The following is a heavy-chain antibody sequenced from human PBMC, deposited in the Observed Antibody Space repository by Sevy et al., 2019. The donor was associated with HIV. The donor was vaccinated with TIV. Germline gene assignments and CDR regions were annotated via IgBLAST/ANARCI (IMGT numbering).Heavy chain of an antibody. CDR1: GFTFSTYW. D-gene: IGHD3-22*01. CDR2: IKQDGSEK. J-gene: IGHJ6*02. CDR3: ARDRVSPYYDSSGNTYYYYYGMDV. V-gene: IGHV3-7*01. Sequence: GGSLRLSCAASGFTFSTYWMSWVRQAPGLGLEWVANIKQDGSEKFYVDSVKGRFTISRDNAQNSLYLQMNSLRTEDTAVYYCARDRVSPYYDSSGNTYYYYYGMDVWGQGTTVTVSS.